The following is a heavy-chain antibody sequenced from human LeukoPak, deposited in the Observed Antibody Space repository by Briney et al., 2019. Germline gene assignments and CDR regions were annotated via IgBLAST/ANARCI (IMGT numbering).Heavy chain of an antibody. CDR2: ISSNSGYK. CDR3: AELGITMIGGV. J-gene: IGHJ6*04. CDR1: GFTFSRYT. Sequence: GGSLRLSCAASGFTFSRYTINWVRQAPGKGLEWVSSISSNSGYKEYADSLKGRFTISRDNAKNSLYLQMKSLRAEDTAVYYCAELGITMIGGVWGKGTTVTISS. V-gene: IGHV3-21*01. D-gene: IGHD3-10*02.